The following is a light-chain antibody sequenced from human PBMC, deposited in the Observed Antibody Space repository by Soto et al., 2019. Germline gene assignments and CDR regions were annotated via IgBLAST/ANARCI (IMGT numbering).Light chain of an antibody. V-gene: IGKV3-15*01. CDR3: QQYNNCPPRP. CDR1: QSVSSN. Sequence: TQSPATLSVSRGGSAMLSCRACQSVSSNLAWYQQKPGQAPRLLIYGVSTTATGIPARFSGSGSETKFTLTISSLQSEDFAVYYCQQYNNCPPRPCAGVTKVDIK. CDR2: GVS. J-gene: IGKJ4*01.